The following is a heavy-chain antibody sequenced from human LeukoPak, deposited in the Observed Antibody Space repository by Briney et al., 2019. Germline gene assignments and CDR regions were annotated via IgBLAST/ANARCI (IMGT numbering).Heavy chain of an antibody. J-gene: IGHJ4*02. CDR2: ISGSGGST. Sequence: GGSLRLSCAASGFTFSSYAVSWVRQAPGKGLEWVSAISGSGGSTYYADSVKGRFTISRDNSKNTLYLQMNSLRAEDTDVYYCAKGFAYQLPHSTFDYWGQGTLVTVSS. CDR1: GFTFSSYA. CDR3: AKGFAYQLPHSTFDY. V-gene: IGHV3-23*01. D-gene: IGHD2-2*01.